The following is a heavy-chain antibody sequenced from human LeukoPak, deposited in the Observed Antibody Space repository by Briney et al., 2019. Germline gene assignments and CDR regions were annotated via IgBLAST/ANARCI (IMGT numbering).Heavy chain of an antibody. V-gene: IGHV3-9*01. CDR1: GFTFDDYA. CDR2: ISWNSGSI. Sequence: GGSLRLSCAASGFTFDDYAMHWVRQAPGKGLEWVSGISWNSGSIGYADSVKGRFTISRDNAKNSLYLQMNSLRAEDTALYYCAKEVGATTDAFDIWGQGTMVTVSS. J-gene: IGHJ3*02. D-gene: IGHD1-26*01. CDR3: AKEVGATTDAFDI.